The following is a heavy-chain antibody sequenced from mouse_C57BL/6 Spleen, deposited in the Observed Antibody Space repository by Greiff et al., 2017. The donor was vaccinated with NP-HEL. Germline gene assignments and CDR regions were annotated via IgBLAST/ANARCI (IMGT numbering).Heavy chain of an antibody. J-gene: IGHJ3*01. D-gene: IGHD2-3*01. CDR1: GYTFTSYW. Sequence: QVQLQQPGAELVKPGASVKLSCKASGYTFTSYWMHWVKQRPGQGLEWIGMIHPNSGSTNYNEKFKSKATLTVDTSSSTAYMQLSSLTSEDSAVYYCAREGYSWFAYWGQGTLVTVSA. CDR2: IHPNSGST. CDR3: AREGYSWFAY. V-gene: IGHV1-64*01.